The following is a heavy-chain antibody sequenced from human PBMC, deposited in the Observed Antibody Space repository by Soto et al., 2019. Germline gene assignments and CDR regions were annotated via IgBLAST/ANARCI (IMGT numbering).Heavy chain of an antibody. Sequence: QVQLVQSGAEVKKPGASVKVSCKASGYTFTSYDINWVRQAPGQGLEWMGWISGYSGITNYAPRLQDRVTMTTDTSTSTAYMELRSLRSDDTAIFYCARDDASSSRARAFDLWSQGTMVTVSS. CDR1: GYTFTSYD. CDR2: ISGYSGIT. V-gene: IGHV1-18*01. CDR3: ARDDASSSRARAFDL. D-gene: IGHD6-13*01. J-gene: IGHJ3*01.